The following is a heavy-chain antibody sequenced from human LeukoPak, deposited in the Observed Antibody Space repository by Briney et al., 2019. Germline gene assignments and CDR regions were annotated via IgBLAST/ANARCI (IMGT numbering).Heavy chain of an antibody. CDR3: ARAGGIAEKRSEDY. J-gene: IGHJ4*02. CDR2: IIPIFGTA. Sequence: SVKVSCKAFGGTFSSYAISWVRQAPGQGLEWMGGIIPIFGTANYAQKLQGRVTMTTDTSTSTAYMELRSLRSDDTAVYYCARAGGIAEKRSEDYWGQGTLVTVSS. V-gene: IGHV1-69*05. CDR1: GGTFSSYA. D-gene: IGHD6-13*01.